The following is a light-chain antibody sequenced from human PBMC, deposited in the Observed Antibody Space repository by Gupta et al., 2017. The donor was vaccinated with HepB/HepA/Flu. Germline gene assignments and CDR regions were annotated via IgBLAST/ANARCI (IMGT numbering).Light chain of an antibody. J-gene: IGKJ1*01. CDR2: AAS. Sequence: KQMTQSPSSLSASVGDRVTISCRASQSISSYLNWYQQKPGKAPKLLIYAASSWQSGIPSRFSGSGSGTDFTLTISSLQPEDFATYYCQQSYSTPWTFGQGTKVEIK. CDR3: QQSYSTPWT. CDR1: QSISSY. V-gene: IGKV1-39*01.